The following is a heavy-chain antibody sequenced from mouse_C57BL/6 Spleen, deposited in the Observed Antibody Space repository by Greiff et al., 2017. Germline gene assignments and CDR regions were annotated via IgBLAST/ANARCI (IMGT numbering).Heavy chain of an antibody. CDR3: TNVYYVPFAY. CDR1: GFNIKDDY. V-gene: IGHV14-4*01. J-gene: IGHJ3*01. Sequence: VQLKESGAELVRPGASVKLSCTASGFNIKDDYMHWVKQRPEQGLEWIGWIDPENGDTEYASKFQGKATITADTSSTTAYLQLSSLTSEDTAVYYCTNVYYVPFAYWGQGTLVTVAA. CDR2: IDPENGDT. D-gene: IGHD2-3*01.